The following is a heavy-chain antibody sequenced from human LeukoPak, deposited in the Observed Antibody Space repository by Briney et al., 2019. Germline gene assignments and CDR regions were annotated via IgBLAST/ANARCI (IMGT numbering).Heavy chain of an antibody. CDR2: IYHSGST. Sequence: SETLSLTCTVSGYSISSGYYWGWIRQPPGKGLEWIGSIYHSGSTYYNPSLKSRVTISVDTSKNQFSLKLSSVTAADTAVYYCARLSGIRNYFDYWGQGTLVTVSS. CDR1: GYSISSGYY. V-gene: IGHV4-38-2*02. CDR3: ARLSGIRNYFDY. D-gene: IGHD3-10*01. J-gene: IGHJ4*02.